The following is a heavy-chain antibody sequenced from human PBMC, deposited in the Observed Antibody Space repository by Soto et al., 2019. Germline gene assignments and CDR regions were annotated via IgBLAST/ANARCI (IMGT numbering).Heavy chain of an antibody. J-gene: IGHJ3*02. Sequence: PGGSLRLSCAASGFIFSNYGMTWVRQAPGKGLEWVANIKEDGSEKYYVDSVKGRFTISRDNARNSLSLQMNSLRAEDTAVYYCASVTWTQAFDIWGQATMVTVSS. D-gene: IGHD4-4*01. CDR2: IKEDGSEK. V-gene: IGHV3-7*01. CDR3: ASVTWTQAFDI. CDR1: GFIFSNYG.